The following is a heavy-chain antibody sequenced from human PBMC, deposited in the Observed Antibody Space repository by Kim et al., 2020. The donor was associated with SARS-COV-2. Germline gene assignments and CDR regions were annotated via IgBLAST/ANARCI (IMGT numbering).Heavy chain of an antibody. CDR2: ISAYNGNT. J-gene: IGHJ6*02. CDR3: ARVSSSRSSYYYYGMDV. D-gene: IGHD6-13*01. Sequence: ASVKVSCKASGYTFTSYGISWVRQAPGQGLEWMGWISAYNGNTNYAQKLQGRVNMTTDTSTSTAYMELRSLRSDDTAVYYCARVSSSRSSYYYYGMDVWGQGTTVTVSS. CDR1: GYTFTSYG. V-gene: IGHV1-18*01.